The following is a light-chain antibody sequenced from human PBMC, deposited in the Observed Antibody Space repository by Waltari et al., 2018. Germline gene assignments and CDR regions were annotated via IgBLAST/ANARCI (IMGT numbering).Light chain of an antibody. CDR1: QDISNY. CDR3: QQYDNLLFT. Sequence: DIQMIQSPSSLSASVGDRVTITCQASQDISNYLNWYQQKPGKAPKLLIYDASNLETGVPSRLSGSGSGTDFTFTISSLQPEDIATYYCQQYDNLLFTFGPGTKVDIK. CDR2: DAS. J-gene: IGKJ3*01. V-gene: IGKV1-33*01.